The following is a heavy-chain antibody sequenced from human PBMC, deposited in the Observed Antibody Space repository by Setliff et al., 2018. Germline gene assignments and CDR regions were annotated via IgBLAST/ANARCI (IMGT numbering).Heavy chain of an antibody. J-gene: IGHJ6*03. V-gene: IGHV4-39*01. CDR1: GFSINSGTHF. D-gene: IGHD3-3*01. CDR2: IHYSGNT. Sequence: SETLSLTCTVSGFSINSGTHFWGWIRQPPGKGLEWTGRIHYSGNTYYNASLKSRVIISVDTAQNQFSLSLSSVTAADTAVYYCARMSGFQYIDVWGKGTTVTVSS. CDR3: ARMSGFQYIDV.